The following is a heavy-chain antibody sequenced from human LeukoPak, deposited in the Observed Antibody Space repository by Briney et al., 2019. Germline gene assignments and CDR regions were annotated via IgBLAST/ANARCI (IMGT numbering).Heavy chain of an antibody. CDR2: IKKDASEK. J-gene: IGHJ6*03. CDR1: GFTFSNYW. D-gene: IGHD6-6*01. Sequence: PGGSLRLSCEASGFTFSNYWMTWVRQAPGKGLEWVANIKKDASEKYYVDSVKGRFTISRDNAKNSLYLQMNSLRAEDTAVYYCARDGGSYSSSSVYYYYYMDVWGKGTTVTVSS. CDR3: ARDGGSYSSSSVYYYYYMDV. V-gene: IGHV3-7*01.